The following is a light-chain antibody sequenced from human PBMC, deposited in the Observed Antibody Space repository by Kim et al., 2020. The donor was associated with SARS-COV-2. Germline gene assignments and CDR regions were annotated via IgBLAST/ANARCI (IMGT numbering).Light chain of an antibody. CDR3: QAWDSSIVV. CDR2: QDS. CDR1: KLGDKY. Sequence: VPPGRTASITCSGDKLGDKYACWYQQRPGQSPVLVIHQDSKRPSGIPERFSGSNTGNTATLTISGTQAMDEADYYCQAWDSSIVVFGGGTQLTVL. J-gene: IGLJ2*01. V-gene: IGLV3-1*01.